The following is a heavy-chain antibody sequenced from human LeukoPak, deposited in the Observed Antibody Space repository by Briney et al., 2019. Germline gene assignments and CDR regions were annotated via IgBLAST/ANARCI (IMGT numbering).Heavy chain of an antibody. CDR1: GGSINSYY. D-gene: IGHD2-15*01. CDR2: IYYSGGT. CDR3: AREKSSRSCSGGSCYFGRWFDP. Sequence: PSETLSLTCTVSGGSINSYYWSWIRQPPGKGLEWIGYIYYSGGTNYNPSLKSRVTISVDTSKNQFSLKLSSVTAADTAVYYCAREKSSRSCSGGSCYFGRWFDPWGQGTLVTVSS. J-gene: IGHJ5*02. V-gene: IGHV4-59*01.